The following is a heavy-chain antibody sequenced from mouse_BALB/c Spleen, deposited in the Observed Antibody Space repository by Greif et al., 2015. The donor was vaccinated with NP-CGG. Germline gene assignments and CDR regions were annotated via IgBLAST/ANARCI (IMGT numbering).Heavy chain of an antibody. D-gene: IGHD1-1*01. CDR2: IWSDGST. CDR3: ARHYYGSSDWYFDV. CDR1: GFSLTSYG. Sequence: QVQLKQSGPDLVAPSQSLSITCTVSGFSLTSYGVHWVRQPPGKGLEWLVVIWSDGSTTYNSALKSRLSISKDNSKSQVVLKMNRLQTDDTAMYYCARHYYGSSDWYFDVWGAGTTVTVSS. V-gene: IGHV2-6-2*01. J-gene: IGHJ1*01.